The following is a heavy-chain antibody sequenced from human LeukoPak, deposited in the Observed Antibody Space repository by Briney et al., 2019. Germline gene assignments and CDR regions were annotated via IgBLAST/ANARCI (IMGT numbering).Heavy chain of an antibody. CDR2: IYHSGGT. Sequence: KPSEPLSLTCAVSDSSISSTSYWGWIRPTPGKGLEWIGIIYHSGGTVYNPSLKSRVTISVDTSTKQFSLKLTSVTAADTAVYYCARNDSSGYFDYWGQGTLVTVSS. CDR1: DSSISSTSY. D-gene: IGHD3-22*01. V-gene: IGHV4-38-2*01. J-gene: IGHJ4*02. CDR3: ARNDSSGYFDY.